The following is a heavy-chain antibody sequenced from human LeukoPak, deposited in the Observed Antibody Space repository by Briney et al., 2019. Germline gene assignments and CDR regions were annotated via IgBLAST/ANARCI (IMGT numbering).Heavy chain of an antibody. CDR2: ISGSGGDT. J-gene: IGHJ4*02. CDR1: GFTFSNFL. Sequence: QSGGSLRLSCAASGFTFSNFLMTWVRQAPGKGPEWVSAISGSGGDTYYADSVKGRFTISRDNSKNTLYLQMNSLRAEDTAVYYCAKKGATTGDFDYWGQGTLVTVSS. V-gene: IGHV3-23*01. CDR3: AKKGATTGDFDY. D-gene: IGHD1-26*01.